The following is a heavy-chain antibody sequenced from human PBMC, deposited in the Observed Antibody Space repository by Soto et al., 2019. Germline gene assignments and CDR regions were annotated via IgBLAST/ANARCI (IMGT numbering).Heavy chain of an antibody. Sequence: ASVKVSCKVSGYTLTELSMHWVRQAHGKGLEWMGGFDPEDGETIYAQKFQGRVTMTEDTSTDTAYMELSSLRSEDTAVYYCATGRLLEWFPDAFDIWGQGTMVTVSS. V-gene: IGHV1-24*01. CDR3: ATGRLLEWFPDAFDI. D-gene: IGHD3-3*01. CDR2: FDPEDGET. CDR1: GYTLTELS. J-gene: IGHJ3*02.